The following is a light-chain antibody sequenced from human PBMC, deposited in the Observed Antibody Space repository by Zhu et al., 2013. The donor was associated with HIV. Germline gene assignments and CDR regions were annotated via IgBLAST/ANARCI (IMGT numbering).Light chain of an antibody. CDR2: ANN. Sequence: QSVVTQPPSVSGAPGQRVTISCTGSSSNIGAGYDVHWYQQLPGTAPKLLIYANNNRPSGVPDRFSGSKSGTSASLAITGLQTEDEAHYYCAAWDDSLSGWVFGGGTKLTVL. CDR1: SSNIGAGYD. V-gene: IGLV1-40*01. J-gene: IGLJ3*02. CDR3: AAWDDSLSGWV.